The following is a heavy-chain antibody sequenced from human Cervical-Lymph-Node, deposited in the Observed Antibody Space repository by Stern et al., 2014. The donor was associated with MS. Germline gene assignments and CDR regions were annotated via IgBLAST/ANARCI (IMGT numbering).Heavy chain of an antibody. CDR1: GFTFSSYS. Sequence: EVQLLESGGGLVKPGGSLRLSCAASGFTFSSYSMHWVRQAPGKGLEWVSSIISSSSYIYYADSVKGRFTISRDNAKNSLYLQMNSLRAEDTAVYYCARDNFEYSTESFDYWGQGTLVTVSS. J-gene: IGHJ4*02. V-gene: IGHV3-21*01. CDR2: IISSSSYI. CDR3: ARDNFEYSTESFDY. D-gene: IGHD6-6*01.